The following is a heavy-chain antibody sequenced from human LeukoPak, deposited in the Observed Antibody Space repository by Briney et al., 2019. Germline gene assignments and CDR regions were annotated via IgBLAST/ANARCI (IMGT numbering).Heavy chain of an antibody. CDR3: AGYSGYDLDY. J-gene: IGHJ4*02. D-gene: IGHD5-12*01. V-gene: IGHV3-53*01. Sequence: GGSLRLSCAASGFTFNNYAMTWVRQAPGKGLEWVSLIYSGGSTYYADSVKGRFTISRDNSKNTLYLQMNSLRAEDTAVYYCAGYSGYDLDYWGQGTLVTVSS. CDR2: IYSGGST. CDR1: GFTFNNYA.